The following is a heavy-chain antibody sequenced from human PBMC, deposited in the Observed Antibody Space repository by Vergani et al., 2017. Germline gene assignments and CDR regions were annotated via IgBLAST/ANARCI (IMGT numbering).Heavy chain of an antibody. D-gene: IGHD6-13*01. Sequence: QLQLQESGPGLVKPSETLSLTCTVSGGSISSRSYYWGWIRQPPGKGLEWIGSIYYSGSTYYNPSLKSRVTISVDTSKNQFSLKLSSVTAADTAVYYCASSPRIAAAGISGSRFDPWGQGTLVTVSS. CDR1: GGSISSRSYY. CDR2: IYYSGST. CDR3: ASSPRIAAAGISGSRFDP. V-gene: IGHV4-39*01. J-gene: IGHJ5*02.